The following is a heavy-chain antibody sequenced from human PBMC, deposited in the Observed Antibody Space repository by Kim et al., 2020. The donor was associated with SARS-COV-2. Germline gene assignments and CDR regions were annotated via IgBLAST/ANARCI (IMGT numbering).Heavy chain of an antibody. D-gene: IGHD5-18*01. J-gene: IGHJ4*02. CDR2: ST. CDR3: ARHSGYSYGY. Sequence: STYYNPSLKSRVTISVDTSKNQFSLKLSSVTAADTAVYYCARHSGYSYGYWGQGTLVTVSS. V-gene: IGHV4-39*01.